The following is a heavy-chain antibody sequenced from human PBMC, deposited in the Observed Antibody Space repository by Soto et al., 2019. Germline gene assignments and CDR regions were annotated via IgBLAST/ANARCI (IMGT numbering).Heavy chain of an antibody. V-gene: IGHV4-30-4*01. D-gene: IGHD6-13*01. CDR3: ARDSIAELTLDY. CDR2: IYYSGST. Sequence: ILSLTCTVSGGSISSGGYYGSWIRQPPGKGLEWIGYIYYSGSTYYNPSLKSRVTISVDTSKNQFSLKLSSVTAADTAVYYCARDSIAELTLDYWGQGTLVTVSS. CDR1: GGSISSGGYY. J-gene: IGHJ4*02.